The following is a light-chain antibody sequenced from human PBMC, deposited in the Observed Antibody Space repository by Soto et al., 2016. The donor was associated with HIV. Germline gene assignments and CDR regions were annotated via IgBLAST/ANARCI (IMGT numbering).Light chain of an antibody. CDR2: KAS. Sequence: DIQMTQSPPTLSASVGDRVTITCRASQDITTWLAWYQQKPGKPPNLLIYKASNLQNGVPSRSSGSGSGTEFTLSINSLQPDDFATYYCQQFGNKPYTFGQGTKLEIK. CDR1: QDITTW. V-gene: IGKV1-5*03. J-gene: IGKJ2*01. CDR3: QQFGNKPYT.